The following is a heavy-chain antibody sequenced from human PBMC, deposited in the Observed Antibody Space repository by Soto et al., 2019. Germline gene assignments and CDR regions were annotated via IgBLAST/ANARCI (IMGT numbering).Heavy chain of an antibody. D-gene: IGHD6-19*01. CDR3: ARGGYASGYFHDAMDV. CDR1: GFTFSNYD. Sequence: EMQLVESGGGLVQPGGSLRLSCAASGFTFSNYDMIWVRQATGKGLEWVSAIGSAGDTYYSGSVKGRFAISRENAKNSLYLQMNSVTPGDTAVYYCARGGYASGYFHDAMDVWGQGTTVTVSS. J-gene: IGHJ6*02. V-gene: IGHV3-13*01. CDR2: IGSAGDT.